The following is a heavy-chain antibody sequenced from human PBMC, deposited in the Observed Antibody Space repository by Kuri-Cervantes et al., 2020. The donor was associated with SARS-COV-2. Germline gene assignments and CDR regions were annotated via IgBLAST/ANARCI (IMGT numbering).Heavy chain of an antibody. Sequence: GGSLRLSCAAFGITFRSYGMHWVRQAPGKGLEWVAVIWYDESNKYYADSVKGRFTISRDNSKNTLYLQMNSLRAEDTAVHYCAKNYIWGSYLAFDIWGQGTMVTVSS. V-gene: IGHV3-30*02. D-gene: IGHD3-16*02. CDR2: IWYDESNK. CDR3: AKNYIWGSYLAFDI. CDR1: GITFRSYG. J-gene: IGHJ3*02.